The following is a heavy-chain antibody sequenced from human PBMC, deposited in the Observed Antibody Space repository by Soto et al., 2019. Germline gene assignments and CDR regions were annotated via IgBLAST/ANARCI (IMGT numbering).Heavy chain of an antibody. CDR2: IWYDGSNK. Sequence: QVQLVESGGGVVQPGRSLRLSCAASGFTFSSYGMHWVRQAPGKGLEWVAVIWYDGSNKYYADSVKGRFTISRDNSKNTLDLHMNSLRAEDTAVYYCARENQGYCTNGVCSYFDYWGQGTLVTVSS. V-gene: IGHV3-33*01. CDR1: GFTFSSYG. D-gene: IGHD2-8*01. CDR3: ARENQGYCTNGVCSYFDY. J-gene: IGHJ4*02.